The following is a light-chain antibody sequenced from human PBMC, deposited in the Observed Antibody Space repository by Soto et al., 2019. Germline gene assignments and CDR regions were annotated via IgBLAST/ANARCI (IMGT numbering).Light chain of an antibody. CDR1: QSVSNRY. Sequence: EIVLTQSPGTLSLSPGERATLSCRASQSVSNRYLAWYQQKPGQAPRLLIYDASYRATGIPARFSGSGSGTDFTLTISSLEPEDFAIYYCQQRSNWITFGQGTRLEIK. CDR3: QQRSNWIT. V-gene: IGKV3D-20*02. CDR2: DAS. J-gene: IGKJ5*01.